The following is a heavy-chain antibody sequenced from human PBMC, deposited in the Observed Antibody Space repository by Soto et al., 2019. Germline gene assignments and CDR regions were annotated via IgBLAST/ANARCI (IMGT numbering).Heavy chain of an antibody. D-gene: IGHD3-9*01. J-gene: IGHJ1*01. CDR1: GYTFTSYY. Sequence: ASVKVSCKASGYTFTSYYMHWVRQAPGQGLEWMGIINPSGGSTSYAQKFQGRVTMTRDTSTSTVYMELSSLRSEDTAVYYCARGSDILTGFGSDEYFQHWGQGTTVTVSS. CDR2: INPSGGST. V-gene: IGHV1-46*01. CDR3: ARGSDILTGFGSDEYFQH.